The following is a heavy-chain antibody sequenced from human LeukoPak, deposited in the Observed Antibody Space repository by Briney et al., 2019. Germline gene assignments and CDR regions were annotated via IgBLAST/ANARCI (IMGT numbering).Heavy chain of an antibody. CDR3: AKSGGLSGSGRLAMDV. CDR1: GFTFSTYA. V-gene: IGHV3-23*01. J-gene: IGHJ6*02. Sequence: KPGVSLRLSCAASGFTFSTYAMSWVRLAPGKGLEWVSGISGSGGSTYYADSVKGRFTSSRDNSNNTLYVQMNSLRVEDTAVYYCAKSGGLSGSGRLAMDVWGQGTTVTVSS. CDR2: ISGSGGST. D-gene: IGHD3-10*01.